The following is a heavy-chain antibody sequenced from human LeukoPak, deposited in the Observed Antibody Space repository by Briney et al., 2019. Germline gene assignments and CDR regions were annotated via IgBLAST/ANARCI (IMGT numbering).Heavy chain of an antibody. D-gene: IGHD3-10*01. V-gene: IGHV4-4*07. J-gene: IGHJ4*02. Sequence: SETLSLTCTVSGGSITGYYWSWIRQPVGKGLEWIGRIYTSGSTNYNPSLKSRVTMSVDTSKNQFSLKMSSVTAADTAVYYCARGYGTDGSGSYSWGYWGQGTLVTVSS. CDR1: GGSITGYY. CDR2: IYTSGST. CDR3: ARGYGTDGSGSYSWGY.